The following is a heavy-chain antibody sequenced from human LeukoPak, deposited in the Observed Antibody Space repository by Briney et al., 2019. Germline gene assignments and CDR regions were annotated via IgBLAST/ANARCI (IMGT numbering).Heavy chain of an antibody. D-gene: IGHD4-17*01. CDR3: ARGPDYGDHGPDWYFDL. CDR2: IIPIFGTA. V-gene: IGHV1-69*13. Sequence: SVKVSCKASGGTFSSYAISWVRQAPGQGLEWMGGIIPIFGTANYAQKFQGRVTITADESTGTAYMELSSLRPEDTAVYYCARGPDYGDHGPDWYFDLWGRGTLVTVSS. J-gene: IGHJ2*01. CDR1: GGTFSSYA.